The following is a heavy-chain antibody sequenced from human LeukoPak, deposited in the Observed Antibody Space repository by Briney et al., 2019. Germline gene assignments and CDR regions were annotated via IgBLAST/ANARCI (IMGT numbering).Heavy chain of an antibody. Sequence: PGGSLRLSCAASGFTFSSYAMSWVRQAPGKGLEWVSAISGSGGSTYYADSVKGRFTISRDNSKNTLYLQMNSLRAEDTAVYYCAKGNDILPGYYMSYYYYGMDVWGQGTTVTVSS. CDR2: ISGSGGST. CDR3: AKGNDILPGYYMSYYYYGMDV. D-gene: IGHD3-9*01. V-gene: IGHV3-23*01. J-gene: IGHJ6*02. CDR1: GFTFSSYA.